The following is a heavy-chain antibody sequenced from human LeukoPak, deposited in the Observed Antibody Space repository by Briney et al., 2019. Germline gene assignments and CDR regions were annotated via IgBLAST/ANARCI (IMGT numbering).Heavy chain of an antibody. Sequence: ASVKVSCKASGYTSTSYYMHWVRQAPGQGLEWMGIINPSGGSTSYAQKFQGRVTMTRDTSMSTVYMELSSLRSEDTAVYYCARDQGYCSGGSCQRSDYWGQGTLVTVSS. CDR3: ARDQGYCSGGSCQRSDY. V-gene: IGHV1-46*01. CDR2: INPSGGST. J-gene: IGHJ4*02. CDR1: GYTSTSYY. D-gene: IGHD2-15*01.